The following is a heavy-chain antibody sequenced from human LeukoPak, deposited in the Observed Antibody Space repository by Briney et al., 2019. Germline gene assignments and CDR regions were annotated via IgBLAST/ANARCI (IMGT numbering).Heavy chain of an antibody. CDR2: ISSSSSYI. Sequence: GGALRLSCAASGFTFSSYSMNWVRQAPGKGLEWVSSISSSSSYIYYADSVKGRFTISRDNAKNSLYLQMNSLRAEDTAVYYCARDITIFGVVILDYWGQGTLVTVSS. J-gene: IGHJ4*02. V-gene: IGHV3-21*01. CDR1: GFTFSSYS. D-gene: IGHD3-3*01. CDR3: ARDITIFGVVILDY.